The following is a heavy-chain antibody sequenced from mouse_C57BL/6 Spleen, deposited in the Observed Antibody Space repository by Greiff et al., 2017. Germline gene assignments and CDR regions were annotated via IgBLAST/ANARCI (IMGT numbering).Heavy chain of an antibody. V-gene: IGHV7-3*01. CDR1: GFTFTDYY. CDR3: ARGGFTTVVAPFDY. CDR2: IRNKANGYTT. Sequence: KLVESGGGLVQPGGSLSLSCAASGFTFTDYYMSWVRQPPGKALEWLGFIRNKANGYTTEYSASVKGRFTISRDNSQSILYLQMNALRAEDSATYYCARGGFTTVVAPFDYWGQGTTLTVSS. J-gene: IGHJ2*01. D-gene: IGHD1-1*01.